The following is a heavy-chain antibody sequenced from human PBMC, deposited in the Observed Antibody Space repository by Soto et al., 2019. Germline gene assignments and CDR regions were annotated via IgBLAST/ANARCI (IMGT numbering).Heavy chain of an antibody. CDR1: GGTFSSYA. J-gene: IGHJ4*02. D-gene: IGHD3-10*02. CDR2: IIPIFGTA. CDR3: AREGCSGSYFGY. V-gene: IGHV1-69*06. Sequence: QVQLVQSGAEVKKPGSSVKVSCKASGGTFSSYAISWVRQAPGQWLEWRGGIIPIFGTANYAQKFQGRVTITADKSTSTAYMELSSLRSEDTAVYYCAREGCSGSYFGYWGQGTLVTVSS.